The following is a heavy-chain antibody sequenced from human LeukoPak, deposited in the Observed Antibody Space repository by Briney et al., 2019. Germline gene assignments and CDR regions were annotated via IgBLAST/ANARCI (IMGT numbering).Heavy chain of an antibody. Sequence: PGGSLRLSCAASGFTFSSYAMSWVHQAPGKGLEWVSAISGSGGSTYYADSVKGRFTISRDNSKNTLYLQMNSLRAEDTAVYYCAKDREGIAAALTHFDYWGQGTLVTVSS. V-gene: IGHV3-23*01. CDR1: GFTFSSYA. CDR2: ISGSGGST. D-gene: IGHD6-13*01. J-gene: IGHJ4*02. CDR3: AKDREGIAAALTHFDY.